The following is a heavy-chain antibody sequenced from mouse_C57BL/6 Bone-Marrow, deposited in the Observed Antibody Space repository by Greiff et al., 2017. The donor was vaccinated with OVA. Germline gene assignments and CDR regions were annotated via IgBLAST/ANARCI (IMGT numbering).Heavy chain of an antibody. V-gene: IGHV1-62-2*01. D-gene: IGHD2-4*01. Sequence: VKLMESGAELVKPGASVKLSCKASGYTFTEYTIHWVKQRSGQGLEWIGWFYPGSGSIKYNEKFKDKATLTADKSSSTVYMELSRLTSEDSAVYFCARHEIYYDYDDYFDYWGQGTTLTVSS. CDR3: ARHEIYYDYDDYFDY. CDR1: GYTFTEYT. CDR2: FYPGSGSI. J-gene: IGHJ2*01.